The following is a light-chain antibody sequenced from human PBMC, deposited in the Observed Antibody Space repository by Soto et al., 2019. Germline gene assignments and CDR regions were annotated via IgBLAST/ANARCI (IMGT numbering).Light chain of an antibody. CDR2: GAS. J-gene: IGKJ2*01. V-gene: IGKV3-20*01. CDR1: QSVSSSQ. Sequence: EIVLTQSPGTLSLSPGESATLSCRASQSVSSSQVAWYQQKPGQAPRLLIYGASSRATGLPDRFSGVGSETDFTLTISRLEPEDFAVYYCQQYATSHHTFGQGTKLEIK. CDR3: QQYATSHHT.